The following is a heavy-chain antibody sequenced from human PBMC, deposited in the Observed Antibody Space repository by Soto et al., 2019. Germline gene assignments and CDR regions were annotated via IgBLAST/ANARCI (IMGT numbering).Heavy chain of an antibody. CDR1: GFTVSSYA. Sequence: PGGSLRLSCAASGFTVSSYAMSWVRQAPGKGLEWVSAISVGGGKTYYADSVKGRFTISRDNSKNTLYLQMNSLRAEDTALYYCAPSRGRGYSGYESYWFDPWGQGTLVTVSS. V-gene: IGHV3-23*01. CDR3: APSRGRGYSGYESYWFDP. J-gene: IGHJ5*02. D-gene: IGHD5-12*01. CDR2: ISVGGGKT.